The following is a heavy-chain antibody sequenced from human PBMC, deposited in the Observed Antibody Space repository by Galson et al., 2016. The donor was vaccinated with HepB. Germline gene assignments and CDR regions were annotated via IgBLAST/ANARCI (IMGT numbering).Heavy chain of an antibody. J-gene: IGHJ4*02. Sequence: SLRLSCAASGFTFSYHGMHWVRQAPGKGLEWVAVISYDGSKTYYADFEKGRFTISRDTSKKTLYLQMNSLRPEGTAIYYCVKVGHYWGDFDYWGQGTLVTVSS. D-gene: IGHD7-27*01. V-gene: IGHV3-30*18. CDR2: ISYDGSKT. CDR1: GFTFSYHG. CDR3: VKVGHYWGDFDY.